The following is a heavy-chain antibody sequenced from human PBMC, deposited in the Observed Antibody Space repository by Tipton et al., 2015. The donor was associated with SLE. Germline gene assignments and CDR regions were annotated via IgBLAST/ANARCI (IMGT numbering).Heavy chain of an antibody. D-gene: IGHD6-13*01. CDR3: ARDGGSSWSLDAFDT. CDR2: VYSSGTT. J-gene: IGHJ3*02. CDR1: GYSISSGYF. V-gene: IGHV4-38-2*02. Sequence: TLSLTCAVSGYSISSGYFWGWIRQTPGKGLEWIGRVYSSGTTNYNSSLKSRVTISVDTSKNQFSLKLSSVTAADTAVYYCARDGGSSWSLDAFDTWGQGTMVTVSS.